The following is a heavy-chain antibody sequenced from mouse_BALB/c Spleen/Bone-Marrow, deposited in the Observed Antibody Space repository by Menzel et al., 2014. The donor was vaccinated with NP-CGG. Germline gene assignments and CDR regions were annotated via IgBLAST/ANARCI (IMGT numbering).Heavy chain of an antibody. D-gene: IGHD2-4*01. V-gene: IGHV14-4*02. CDR1: GFNIKDFY. Sequence: VQLQQSGAELVRSGASVKLSCTASGFNIKDFYIHWVKQRPAQGLEWIGWIDPENGDTDYDSKFQGKATMTADTSSNTAYLQLSSPASEDTAVYYCNALYYDSDFDYRGQGTTLTVSS. CDR3: NALYYDSDFDY. J-gene: IGHJ2*01. CDR2: IDPENGDT.